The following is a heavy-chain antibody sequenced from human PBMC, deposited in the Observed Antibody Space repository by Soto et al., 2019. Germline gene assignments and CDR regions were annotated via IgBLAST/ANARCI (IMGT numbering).Heavy chain of an antibody. CDR3: ATPQDYDGCLDS. V-gene: IGHV1-3*01. D-gene: IGHD3-22*01. CDR1: GYTFTSYA. J-gene: IGHJ4*02. CDR2: INAGNGNT. Sequence: ASVKVSCKASGYTFTSYAMHWVRQAPGQGLEWMGWINAGNGNTKYSQKFQGRLTLTRDTPGNTAYLELNSLISEDTAVYYCATPQDYDGCLDSWGQGTLVTVSS.